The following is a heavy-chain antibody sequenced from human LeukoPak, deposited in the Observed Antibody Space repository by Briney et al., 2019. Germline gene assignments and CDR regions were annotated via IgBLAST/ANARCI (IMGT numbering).Heavy chain of an antibody. D-gene: IGHD2-2*01. CDR1: ADSTSTYY. Sequence: SETLSLTCTVSADSTSTYYWSWIRQPPGKGLEWVGYIYYSGSTNYNPSLKSRVTISVDTSKNQFSLKLSSVTAADTAVYYCARDVQGAYCSSTSCYNWFDPWGQGTLVTVSS. CDR2: IYYSGST. J-gene: IGHJ5*02. CDR3: ARDVQGAYCSSTSCYNWFDP. V-gene: IGHV4-59*12.